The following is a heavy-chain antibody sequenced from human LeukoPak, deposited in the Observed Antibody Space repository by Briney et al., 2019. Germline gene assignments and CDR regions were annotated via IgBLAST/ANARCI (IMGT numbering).Heavy chain of an antibody. J-gene: IGHJ4*02. D-gene: IGHD3-3*01. CDR2: ISSSSSYI. V-gene: IGHV3-21*01. CDR3: AIRGDVTIFGVVISRSY. CDR1: GFTFSSYS. Sequence: GGSLRLSCAASGFTFSSYSMNWVRQAPGKGLEWVSSISSSSSYIYYADSVKGRFTISRDNAKNSLYLQMNSLRAEDTAVYYCAIRGDVTIFGVVISRSYWGQGTLVTVSS.